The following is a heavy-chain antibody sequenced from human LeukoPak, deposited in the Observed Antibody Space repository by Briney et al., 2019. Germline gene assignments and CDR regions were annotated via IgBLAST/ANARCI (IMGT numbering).Heavy chain of an antibody. V-gene: IGHV4-34*01. CDR3: ARQGVAGTRWFDP. Sequence: RSETLSLTCAVYGGSFSGYYWSWIRQPPGKGLEWIGEINHSGSTNYNPSLKSRVTISVDTSKNQFSLKLSSVTAADTAVYYCARQGVAGTRWFDPWGQGTLVSVSS. D-gene: IGHD6-19*01. J-gene: IGHJ5*02. CDR2: INHSGST. CDR1: GGSFSGYY.